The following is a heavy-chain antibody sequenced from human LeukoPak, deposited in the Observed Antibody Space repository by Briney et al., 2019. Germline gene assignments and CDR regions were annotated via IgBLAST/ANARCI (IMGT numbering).Heavy chain of an antibody. CDR2: ISGSGGST. CDR1: GFTFSSYA. D-gene: IGHD3-10*01. J-gene: IGHJ4*02. CDR3: AKDGFEYYYGSGSQGYFDY. V-gene: IGHV3-23*01. Sequence: PGGSLRLSCAASGFTFSSYAMSWVRQAPGKGLEWVSAISGSGGSTYYADSVKGRFTISRDNSKNTLYLQMNSLRAEDTAVYYCAKDGFEYYYGSGSQGYFDYWGQGTLVTVSS.